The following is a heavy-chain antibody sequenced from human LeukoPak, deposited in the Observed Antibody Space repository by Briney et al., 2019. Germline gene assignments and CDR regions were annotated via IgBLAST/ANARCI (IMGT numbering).Heavy chain of an antibody. CDR1: GGTFSSYA. D-gene: IGHD2-2*01. J-gene: IGHJ6*03. CDR2: IIPIFGTA. Sequence: GASVKVSCKASGGTFSSYAISWVRQAPGQGLEWMEGIIPIFGTANYAQKFQGRVTITTDESTSTAYMELSSLRSEDTAVYYCARVVVPAAMSPGYYYYMDVWGKGTTVTVSS. CDR3: ARVVVPAAMSPGYYYYMDV. V-gene: IGHV1-69*05.